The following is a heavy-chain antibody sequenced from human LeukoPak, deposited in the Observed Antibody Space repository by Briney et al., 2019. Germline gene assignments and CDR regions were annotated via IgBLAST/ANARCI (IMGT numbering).Heavy chain of an antibody. Sequence: SETLSLTCTVSGGSISSYYWSWIRQPPGKGLEWIGYIYYSGSTNYNPSLKSRVTISVDTSKNQLSLKLSSVTAADTAVYYCARHQTAFDIWGQGTMVTVSS. J-gene: IGHJ3*02. CDR1: GGSISSYY. CDR2: IYYSGST. CDR3: ARHQTAFDI. V-gene: IGHV4-59*08.